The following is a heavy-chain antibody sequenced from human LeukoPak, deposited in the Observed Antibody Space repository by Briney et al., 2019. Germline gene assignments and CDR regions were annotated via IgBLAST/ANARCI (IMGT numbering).Heavy chain of an antibody. Sequence: SETLSLTCAVYGGSFSGYYWSWIRQPPGKGLEWIGEINHSGSTNYNPSLKSRVTISVDTSKNQFSLKLSSVTAADTAVYYCARRSIRITMVRGWFNYWGQGTLVTVSS. D-gene: IGHD3-10*01. CDR1: GGSFSGYY. CDR3: ARRSIRITMVRGWFNY. J-gene: IGHJ4*02. CDR2: INHSGST. V-gene: IGHV4-34*01.